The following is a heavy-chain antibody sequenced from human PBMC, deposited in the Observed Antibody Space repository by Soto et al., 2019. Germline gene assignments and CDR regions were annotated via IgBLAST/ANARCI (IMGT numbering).Heavy chain of an antibody. J-gene: IGHJ4*02. CDR3: ASHRTTVVTPGKYFDY. CDR2: IIPILGIA. V-gene: IGHV1-69*02. D-gene: IGHD4-17*01. CDR1: GGTFSSYT. Sequence: QVQLVQSGAEVKKPGSSVKVSCKASGGTFSSYTISWVRQAPGQGLEWMGRIIPILGIANYAQKFQGRVTITADKSTSTAYMELSSLRSEDTAVYYCASHRTTVVTPGKYFDYWGPGTLVTVSS.